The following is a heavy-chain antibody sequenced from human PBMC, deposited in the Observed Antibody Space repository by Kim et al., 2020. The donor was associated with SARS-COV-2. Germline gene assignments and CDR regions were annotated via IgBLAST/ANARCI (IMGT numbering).Heavy chain of an antibody. D-gene: IGHD6-13*01. Sequence: GGSLRLSCAASGFTFSDYYMSWIRQAPGKGLEWVSYISNSGSTIYYADSVKGRFTVSRDDTKNSLYLQLNSLRAEDKAVYYCARERSSSWYDYWGQGTLV. V-gene: IGHV3-11*01. CDR2: ISNSGSTI. J-gene: IGHJ4*02. CDR3: ARERSSSWYDY. CDR1: GFTFSDYY.